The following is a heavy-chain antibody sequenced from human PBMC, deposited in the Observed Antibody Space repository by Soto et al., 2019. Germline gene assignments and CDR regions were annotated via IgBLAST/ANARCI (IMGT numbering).Heavy chain of an antibody. CDR2: ISAYNGNT. CDR3: AREGYYGSGSADY. J-gene: IGHJ4*02. D-gene: IGHD3-10*01. Sequence: QVQLVQSGAEVKKPGASVKVSCKASGYTFNRYGISWVRQAPGQGLEWMVWISAYNGNTNYAHKLQGRVTMTTDTSTSTPYMELRSLRSDDTAVYYCAREGYYGSGSADYWGQGNLVTVSS. CDR1: GYTFNRYG. V-gene: IGHV1-18*01.